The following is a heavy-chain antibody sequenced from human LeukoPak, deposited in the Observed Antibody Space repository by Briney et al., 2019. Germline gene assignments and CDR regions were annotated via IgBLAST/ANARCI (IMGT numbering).Heavy chain of an antibody. D-gene: IGHD3-22*01. J-gene: IGHJ3*02. CDR2: IYYSGST. V-gene: IGHV4-39*01. Sequence: SETLSLTCTVSGGSISSSSYYWGWIRQPPGKRLEWIGNIYYSGSTYYNPSLKSRVTISVDTSKNQFSLKLSSVTTADTAVYFCARGPYSYDSSGAFDIWGQGTMVTVSS. CDR3: ARGPYSYDSSGAFDI. CDR1: GGSISSSSYY.